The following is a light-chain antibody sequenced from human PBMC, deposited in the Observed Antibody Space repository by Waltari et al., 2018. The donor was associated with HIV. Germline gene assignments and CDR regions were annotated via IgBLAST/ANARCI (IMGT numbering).Light chain of an antibody. V-gene: IGLV3-21*02. CDR1: NIGSKS. CDR3: QVWDSSSTHAGVV. J-gene: IGLJ2*01. CDR2: DDS. Sequence: SYVLTQPPSVSVAPGQTARITCGGSNIGSKSVHWYQQRPGQAPFLVVYDDSDRPSGIPGRFSGSNSGNTATLTIRRVEAGDETDYYCQVWDSSSTHAGVVFGGGTKLTVL.